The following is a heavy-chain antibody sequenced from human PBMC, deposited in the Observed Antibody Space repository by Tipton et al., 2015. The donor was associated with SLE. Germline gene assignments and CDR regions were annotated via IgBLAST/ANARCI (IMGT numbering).Heavy chain of an antibody. D-gene: IGHD3-10*01. CDR3: ARDKGYYYGSSYMDV. CDR1: GFTFSSYS. CDR2: ISSSSSYI. Sequence: GSLRLSCAASGFTFSSYSMNWVRQAPGKGLEWVSSISSSSSYIYYADSVKGRFTISRDNAKNSLYLQMNSLRAEDTAVYYCARDKGYYYGSSYMDVWGKGTTVTVSS. J-gene: IGHJ6*03. V-gene: IGHV3-21*01.